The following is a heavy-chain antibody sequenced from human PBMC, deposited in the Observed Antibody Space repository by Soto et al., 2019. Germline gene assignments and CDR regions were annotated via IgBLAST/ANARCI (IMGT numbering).Heavy chain of an antibody. Sequence: QVRLQQWGAGLLQPSETLSLTCAVYAGSFSGYYWSWIRQPPGKGLEWIGEINHSGSTNYNPSLKSRVTISVDTSKNQFSLKLSSVTAADTAVYYCAREGRLSNWFDPWGQGTLVTVSS. CDR2: INHSGST. CDR1: AGSFSGYY. D-gene: IGHD6-6*01. CDR3: AREGRLSNWFDP. V-gene: IGHV4-34*01. J-gene: IGHJ5*02.